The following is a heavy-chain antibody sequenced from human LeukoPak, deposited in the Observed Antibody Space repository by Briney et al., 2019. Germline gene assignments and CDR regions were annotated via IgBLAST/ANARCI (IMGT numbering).Heavy chain of an antibody. J-gene: IGHJ6*03. D-gene: IGHD4-17*01. CDR1: GYSISSGYY. CDR3: ARDGLYGPRTYMDV. CDR2: IYHSGST. Sequence: SETLSLTCTVSGYSISSGYYWDWIRQPPGKGLEWIGSIYHSGSTYYNPSLKSRVTISVDTSKNQFSLKLSSVTAADTAVYYCARDGLYGPRTYMDVWGKGTTVTVSS. V-gene: IGHV4-38-2*02.